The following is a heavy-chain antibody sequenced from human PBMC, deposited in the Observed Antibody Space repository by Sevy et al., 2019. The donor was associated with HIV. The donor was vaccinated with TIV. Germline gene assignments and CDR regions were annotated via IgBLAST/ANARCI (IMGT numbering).Heavy chain of an antibody. CDR1: GCSISSSNW. Sequence: SETLSLTCAVSGCSISSSNWWSWVRQPPGKGLEWIGEIYHRGSTNYNPSLKSRVTIAVDKSKNQFSLKLSSVTAADTAVYYCARGVTMVQGVAIYYYYGMDVWGQGTTVTVSS. D-gene: IGHD3-10*01. J-gene: IGHJ6*02. CDR2: IYHRGST. CDR3: ARGVTMVQGVAIYYYYGMDV. V-gene: IGHV4-4*02.